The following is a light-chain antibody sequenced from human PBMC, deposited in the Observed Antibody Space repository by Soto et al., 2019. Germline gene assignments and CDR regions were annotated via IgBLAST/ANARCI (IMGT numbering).Light chain of an antibody. J-gene: IGKJ4*01. V-gene: IGKV3-15*01. Sequence: EIVLTQSRGTLSLSPGERATLSCRASQSVSSNLAWYQQKPGQAPRLLIYGASTRATGIPARFSGSGSGTEFTLTISSLQSEDFAVYYCQHYDHWPLTFGGGTKVDIK. CDR3: QHYDHWPLT. CDR2: GAS. CDR1: QSVSSN.